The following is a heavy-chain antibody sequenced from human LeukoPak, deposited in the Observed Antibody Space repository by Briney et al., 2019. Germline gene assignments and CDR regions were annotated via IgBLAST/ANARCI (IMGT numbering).Heavy chain of an antibody. V-gene: IGHV3-30*01. Sequence: GGSLRLSCAASGFTFSSYAMHWVRQAPGKELEWVAFIRYDGNYQSYPDSVRGRFTISRDNSKNTLYLQMNSLRAEDTAVYYCAKDFCSGGRCYSLNYWGQGTLVTVSS. CDR2: IRYDGNYQ. CDR3: AKDFCSGGRCYSLNY. CDR1: GFTFSSYA. J-gene: IGHJ4*02. D-gene: IGHD2-15*01.